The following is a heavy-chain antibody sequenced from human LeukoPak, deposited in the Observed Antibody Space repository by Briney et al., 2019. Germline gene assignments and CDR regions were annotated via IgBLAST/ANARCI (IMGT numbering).Heavy chain of an antibody. CDR1: GYTFTSYY. CDR2: INPSGGST. D-gene: IGHD3-16*01. V-gene: IGHV1-46*01. CDR3: ARESLMITFGGVPDY. J-gene: IGHJ4*02. Sequence: ASVTVSCKASGYTFTSYYMHWVRQAPGQGLEWRGVINPSGGSTTYAQTFQGRVTIPRDMSMSTVYMELTSLRSEDTAVYYCARESLMITFGGVPDYWGQGTLVTVSS.